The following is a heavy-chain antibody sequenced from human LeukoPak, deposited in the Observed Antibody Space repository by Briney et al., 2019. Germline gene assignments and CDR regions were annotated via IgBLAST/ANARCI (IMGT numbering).Heavy chain of an antibody. CDR2: IYYSGST. J-gene: IGHJ4*02. D-gene: IGHD6-19*01. Sequence: PSQTLSLTCAVSDGAISSGSYSWSWIRQPPGKGLEWIGYIYYSGSTYYNPSLTSRVSLSQDTSKNQFSLKLSSVTAADTAVYYCARGPYSSGWYALGTFEFAYWGQGTLVTVSS. V-gene: IGHV4-30-4*07. CDR3: ARGPYSSGWYALGTFEFAY. CDR1: DGAISSGSYS.